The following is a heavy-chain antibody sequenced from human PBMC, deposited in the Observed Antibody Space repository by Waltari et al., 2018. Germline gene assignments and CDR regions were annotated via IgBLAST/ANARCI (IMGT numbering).Heavy chain of an antibody. J-gene: IGHJ6*02. Sequence: QVHVVESGGGVVQPGGSLRLSCAACGFTLGNCGMHWVRQAPGKWLEWVAVIQYDGSIKNYADSVKGRFTISRENSKNTLYLEMKSLRAEDTAVYYCAREYSRICFHALDGWGQGTAVTVSS. D-gene: IGHD6-13*01. V-gene: IGHV3-33*05. CDR2: IQYDGSIK. CDR1: GFTLGNCG. CDR3: AREYSRICFHALDG.